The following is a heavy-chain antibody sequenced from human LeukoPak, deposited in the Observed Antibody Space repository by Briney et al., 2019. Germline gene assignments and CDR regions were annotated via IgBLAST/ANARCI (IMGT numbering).Heavy chain of an antibody. CDR1: GYTFTSYY. Sequence: VSVKVSCKASGYTFTSYYMHWVRQAPGQGLEWMGIINPSGGSTSYAQKFKGRVTMTRDTSTSTVYMELSSLRSEDTAVYYCARDISIAARAKYYYYGMDVWGQGTTVTVSS. V-gene: IGHV1-46*01. J-gene: IGHJ6*02. D-gene: IGHD6-6*01. CDR2: INPSGGST. CDR3: ARDISIAARAKYYYYGMDV.